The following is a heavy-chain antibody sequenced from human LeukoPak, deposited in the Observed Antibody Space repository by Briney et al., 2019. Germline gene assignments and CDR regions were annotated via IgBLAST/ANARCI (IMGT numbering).Heavy chain of an antibody. J-gene: IGHJ6*02. D-gene: IGHD5-18*01. CDR1: GFTFSSYW. V-gene: IGHV3-7*05. CDR2: IKQDGSEK. CDR3: ARCLGYSYGFYYYYYGMDV. Sequence: PGGSLRLSCAASGFTFSSYWMSWVRQAPGKGLEWVANIKQDGSEKYYVDSVKGRFTISRDNAKNSLYLQMNSLRAEDTAVYYCARCLGYSYGFYYYYYGMDVWGQGTTVTVSS.